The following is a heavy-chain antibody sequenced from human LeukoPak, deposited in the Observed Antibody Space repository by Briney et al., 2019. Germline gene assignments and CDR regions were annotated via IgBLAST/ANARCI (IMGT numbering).Heavy chain of an antibody. CDR1: GGSISSYY. D-gene: IGHD6-19*01. J-gene: IGHJ4*02. CDR2: IYTSGSA. Sequence: SETLSLTCTVSGGSISSYYWSWIRQTAGKGLEGIGRIYTSGSANYNPSLKSRVTMSVGTSKNQFSLKLSSVTAADTAVYYCARDGSGSGWSYYFDYWGQGTLVTVS. V-gene: IGHV4-4*07. CDR3: ARDGSGSGWSYYFDY.